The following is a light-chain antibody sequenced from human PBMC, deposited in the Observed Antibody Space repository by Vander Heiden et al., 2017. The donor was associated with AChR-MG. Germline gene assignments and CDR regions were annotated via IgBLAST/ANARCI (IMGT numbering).Light chain of an antibody. CDR2: DDS. CDR1: NIGSKN. V-gene: IGLV3-21*02. CDR3: QVWDTGSDQGV. J-gene: IGLJ2*01. Sequence: SYVLTQTPSVSVAPGQTARVPCGGNNIGSKNVNWYQQKSGQAPVLVVYDDSDRPSGIPERFSGSNSGNTATLTISRVEADDEAAYYCQVWDTGSDQGVFGGGTKLTVL.